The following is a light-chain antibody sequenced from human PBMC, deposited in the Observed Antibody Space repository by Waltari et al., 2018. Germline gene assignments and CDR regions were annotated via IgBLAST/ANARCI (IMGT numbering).Light chain of an antibody. CDR3: QQYNSYSPWT. J-gene: IGKJ1*01. V-gene: IGKV1-5*03. Sequence: DIQMTQSPSTRSASVGDRVTITCRASQSISSWLAWYQQKPGKAPKLLIYKASSLQSGVPSRFSGSGSGTEFTLTISGLQPDDFATYYCQQYNSYSPWTFGQGTKVEIK. CDR1: QSISSW. CDR2: KAS.